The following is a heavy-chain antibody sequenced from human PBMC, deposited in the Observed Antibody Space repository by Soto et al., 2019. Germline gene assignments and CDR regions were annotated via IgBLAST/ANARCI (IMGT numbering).Heavy chain of an antibody. CDR2: IDPSDSYT. J-gene: IGHJ6*02. CDR3: ARLGYCSSSSCYNNYYYGMDV. V-gene: IGHV5-10-1*01. D-gene: IGHD2-2*03. Sequence: PGEPLKISCKCSGYSYTSYWISWVRQMPGKGQESMGGIDPSDSYTNYSSSFQGHVTISADKSISTAYLQWSSLKASDTAMYYCARLGYCSSSSCYNNYYYGMDVWGQGTTVTVSS. CDR1: GYSYTSYW.